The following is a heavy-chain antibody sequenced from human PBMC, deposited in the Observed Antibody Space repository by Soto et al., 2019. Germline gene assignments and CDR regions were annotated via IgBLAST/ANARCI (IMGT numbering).Heavy chain of an antibody. CDR3: AKPYTGVFRAFDY. Sequence: GGSLRLSCEASGFTVSSTYMNWVRQAPGKGLEWVSVIHTDGTTYYADSVKGRFTISRDNSKNTLYLQMNSLRGEDTAVYYCAKPYTGVFRAFDYWGQGTLVTVSS. D-gene: IGHD2-2*02. V-gene: IGHV3-53*01. J-gene: IGHJ4*02. CDR1: GFTVSSTY. CDR2: IHTDGTT.